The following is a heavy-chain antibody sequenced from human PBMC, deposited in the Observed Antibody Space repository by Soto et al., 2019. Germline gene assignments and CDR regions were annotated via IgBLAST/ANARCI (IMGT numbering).Heavy chain of an antibody. CDR3: ATYDRTDYSPGSPIGWFHP. V-gene: IGHV4-31*03. Sequence: SETLSLTCTVAGGSISSGGYYWSWIRQHPGKGLEWIGYIYYSGSTYYNPSLKSRVTISVDTSKNQFSLKLSSVTAADTAVYYCATYDRTDYSPGSPIGWFHPWGQGTLVTVSS. CDR1: GGSISSGGYY. J-gene: IGHJ5*02. D-gene: IGHD3-22*01. CDR2: IYYSGST.